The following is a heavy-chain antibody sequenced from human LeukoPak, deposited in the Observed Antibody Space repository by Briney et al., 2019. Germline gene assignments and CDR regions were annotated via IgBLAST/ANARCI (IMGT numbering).Heavy chain of an antibody. D-gene: IGHD6-6*01. Sequence: ASVKVSCKASGYTFTGYYMHWVRQAPGQGREWMGRINPNSGGTNYAQKFQGRVTMTRDTSISTAYMELSRLRSDDTAVYYCARAPEYSSSYLIDYWGQGTLVTVSS. J-gene: IGHJ4*02. CDR3: ARAPEYSSSYLIDY. CDR1: GYTFTGYY. V-gene: IGHV1-2*06. CDR2: INPNSGGT.